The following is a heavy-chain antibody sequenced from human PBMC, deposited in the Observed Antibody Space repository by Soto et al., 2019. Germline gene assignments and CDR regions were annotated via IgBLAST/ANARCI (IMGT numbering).Heavy chain of an antibody. D-gene: IGHD2-8*02. Sequence: GGSLRLSCAASGFAFSNAWMSWVRQSPGKGLEWVGRIKSKTDGGTTDYAAPVKGRFTISRDDSKNTLYMQMNSLKKEDTAVYYCTTDLLVVPPGDYGMDVWGQGITVTVSS. CDR1: GFAFSNAW. V-gene: IGHV3-15*01. CDR2: IKSKTDGGTT. J-gene: IGHJ6*02. CDR3: TTDLLVVPPGDYGMDV.